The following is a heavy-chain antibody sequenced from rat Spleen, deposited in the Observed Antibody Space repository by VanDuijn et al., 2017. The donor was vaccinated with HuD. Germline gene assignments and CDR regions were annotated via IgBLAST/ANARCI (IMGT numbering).Heavy chain of an antibody. CDR1: GFTYSNYV. CDR2: IIYDGSRT. V-gene: IGHV5S10*01. D-gene: IGHD1-1*01. Sequence: EVQLVESGGGLVQPGRSLKLSCAASGFTYSNYVMAWVRQAPKKGLEWVATIIYDGSRTYYRDSVEGRFTISRDNAKNTLYLQMDSLRSEDTATYHCASHRHYSVYVMDAWGQGASVTVSS. CDR3: ASHRHYSVYVMDA. J-gene: IGHJ4*01.